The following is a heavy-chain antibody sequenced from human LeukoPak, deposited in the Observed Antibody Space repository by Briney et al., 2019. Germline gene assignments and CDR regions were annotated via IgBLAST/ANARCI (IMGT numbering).Heavy chain of an antibody. D-gene: IGHD6-19*01. CDR1: GYSFTSYW. V-gene: IGHV5-51*01. CDR2: IYPGDSDT. CDR3: ARLPFYSSGWYYFDY. Sequence: GESLKISCKGSGYSFTSYWIGCVRQMPGKGLEWMGIIYPGDSDTRYSPSFQGQVTISADKSISTAYLQWSSLKASDTAMYYCARLPFYSSGWYYFDYWGQGTLVTVSS. J-gene: IGHJ4*02.